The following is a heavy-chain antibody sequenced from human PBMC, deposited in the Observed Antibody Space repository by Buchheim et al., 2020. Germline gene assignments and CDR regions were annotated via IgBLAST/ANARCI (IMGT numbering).Heavy chain of an antibody. Sequence: EVQLVESGGGLVQPGGSLRLSCAASGFTFSSYWMSWVRQAPGKGLEWLANIKQDGSEKYYVASVKGGFTISKDNAKNSLYLQMNSLRAEDTAVYYCARDLYGDYAKLLDYWGQGTL. CDR3: ARDLYGDYAKLLDY. D-gene: IGHD4-17*01. CDR2: IKQDGSEK. J-gene: IGHJ4*02. V-gene: IGHV3-7*01. CDR1: GFTFSSYW.